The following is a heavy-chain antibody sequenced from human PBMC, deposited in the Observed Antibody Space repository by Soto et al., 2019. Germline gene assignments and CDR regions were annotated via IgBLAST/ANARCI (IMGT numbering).Heavy chain of an antibody. Sequence: LRLSCAASGFIFSNYGMHWVRQAPGKGLEWVAVVSFDGDNKYYADSVKGRFTISRDNSKNTLYLEMNSLRAEDTALYYCAKSYGLGSYTAFDIWGQGTMVTVSS. CDR2: VSFDGDNK. V-gene: IGHV3-30*18. CDR3: AKSYGLGSYTAFDI. CDR1: GFIFSNYG. D-gene: IGHD3-10*01. J-gene: IGHJ3*02.